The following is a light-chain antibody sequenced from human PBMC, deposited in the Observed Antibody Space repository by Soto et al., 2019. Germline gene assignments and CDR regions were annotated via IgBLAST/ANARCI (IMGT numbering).Light chain of an antibody. CDR1: QGIKDD. J-gene: IGKJ4*01. CDR2: AAS. CDR3: LQDYNSPLT. V-gene: IGKV1-6*01. Sequence: AIQMTQSPSSLSASVGDRVTITCRASQGIKDDLGWYQQKPGKAPKLLIYAASSFQSGVPSRFSGSGSGTDFTLTISSLQPEDFATYYCLQDYNSPLTFGGGNNVEIK.